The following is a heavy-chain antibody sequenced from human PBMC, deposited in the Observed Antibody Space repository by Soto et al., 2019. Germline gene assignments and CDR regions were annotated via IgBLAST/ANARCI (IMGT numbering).Heavy chain of an antibody. CDR3: AIGGSSWYPASYGMDV. CDR2: IIPIFGTA. Sequence: QVQLVQSGAEVKKPGSSVKVSCKASGGTFSSYAISWVRQAPGQGLEWMGGIIPIFGTANYAQKFQGRVTITADESTCTAYMELSSLRSEDTAVYYCAIGGSSWYPASYGMDVWGQGTTVTVSS. D-gene: IGHD6-13*01. CDR1: GGTFSSYA. V-gene: IGHV1-69*01. J-gene: IGHJ6*02.